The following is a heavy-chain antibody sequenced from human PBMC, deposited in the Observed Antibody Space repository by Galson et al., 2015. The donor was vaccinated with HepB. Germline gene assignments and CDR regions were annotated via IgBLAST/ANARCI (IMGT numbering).Heavy chain of an antibody. Sequence: SLRLSCAASGFTFSNAWMSWVRQAPGKGLEWVGRIKSKTDGGTTDYAAPVKGRFTISRDDSKNTLYLQMNSLKTEDTAVYYCTTDPPPYYDILTGYSRNFDYWGQGTLVTVSS. CDR1: GFTFSNAW. CDR3: TTDPPPYYDILTGYSRNFDY. J-gene: IGHJ4*02. V-gene: IGHV3-15*01. CDR2: IKSKTDGGTT. D-gene: IGHD3-9*01.